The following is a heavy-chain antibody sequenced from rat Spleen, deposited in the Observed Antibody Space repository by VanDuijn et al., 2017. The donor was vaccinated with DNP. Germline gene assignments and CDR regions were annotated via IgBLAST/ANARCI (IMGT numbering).Heavy chain of an antibody. CDR1: GFTFSNYG. V-gene: IGHV5-19*01. Sequence: EVQLVESGGGLVQPGRSLKLSCVASGFTFSNYGMHWIHQAPTKGLEWVASISPSGGSTYYRDSVKGRFTISRDNAKNTLYLQTDSLRSEDTATYFCTTGTPNWFAYWGQGTLVTVSS. D-gene: IGHD3-4*01. J-gene: IGHJ3*01. CDR3: TTGTPNWFAY. CDR2: ISPSGGST.